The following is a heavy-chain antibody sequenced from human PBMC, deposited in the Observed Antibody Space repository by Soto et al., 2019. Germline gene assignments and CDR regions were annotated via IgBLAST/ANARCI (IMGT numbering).Heavy chain of an antibody. CDR3: AREGVVAASD. J-gene: IGHJ4*02. Sequence: EVQLVESGGGLVQPGGSLRLSCAASGFTVSSNYMSWVRQAPGKGLEWVSVIYSGGSTNYADSVKGRFTISRDNSKNTMYLQMNSLRAEATAVYYCAREGVVAASDWGQGTLVTVSS. V-gene: IGHV3-66*01. CDR1: GFTVSSNY. D-gene: IGHD2-15*01. CDR2: IYSGGST.